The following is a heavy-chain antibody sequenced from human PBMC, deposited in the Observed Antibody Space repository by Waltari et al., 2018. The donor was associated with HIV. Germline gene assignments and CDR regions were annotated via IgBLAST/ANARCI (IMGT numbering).Heavy chain of an antibody. CDR1: GGSFSGYY. J-gene: IGHJ6*02. D-gene: IGHD2-15*01. Sequence: QVQLQQWGAGLLKPSETLSLTCAVYGGSFSGYYWTWIRQPPGKGLEWIGEINHSGSTKYNPSLKSRVTISVDTSKSQFSLKLSSVTAADTAVYSCARGGYCSGGNCLDYYGMDVWGQGTTVTVSS. V-gene: IGHV4-34*01. CDR3: ARGGYCSGGNCLDYYGMDV. CDR2: INHSGST.